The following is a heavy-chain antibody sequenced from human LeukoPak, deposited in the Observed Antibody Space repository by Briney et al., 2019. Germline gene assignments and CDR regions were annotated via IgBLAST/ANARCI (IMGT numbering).Heavy chain of an antibody. J-gene: IGHJ3*02. CDR3: AREKKTEWTTGAFDM. V-gene: IGHV3-53*01. CDR2: IYNDGTT. Sequence: GGSLRLSCAASGLTVSTNYMSWFRQAPGMGLEWVSIIYNDGTTYYRDSVKGRFTISRDNSKNTLYLQMNSLRAEDTAVYYCAREKKTEWTTGAFDMWGQGAMVIVSS. D-gene: IGHD3-3*01. CDR1: GLTVSTNY.